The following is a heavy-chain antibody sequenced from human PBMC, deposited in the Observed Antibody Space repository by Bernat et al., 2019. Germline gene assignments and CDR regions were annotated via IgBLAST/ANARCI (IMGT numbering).Heavy chain of an antibody. D-gene: IGHD4-17*01. CDR2: IWYDGSNK. CDR3: AREVTVTIKLDYYYYMDV. J-gene: IGHJ6*03. CDR1: GFTFSSYG. Sequence: QVQLVESGGGVVQPGRSLRLSCAASGFTFSSYGMHWVRQAPGKGLEWVAVIWYDGSNKYYADSGKGRFTISRDNSKNTLYLQMNSLRAEDTAVYYCAREVTVTIKLDYYYYMDVWGKGTTVTVSS. V-gene: IGHV3-33*01.